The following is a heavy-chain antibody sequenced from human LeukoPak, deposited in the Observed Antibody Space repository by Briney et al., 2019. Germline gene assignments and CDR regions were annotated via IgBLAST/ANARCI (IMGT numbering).Heavy chain of an antibody. Sequence: SETLSLTCTVSGGSISSSNYYWSWVRQPAGNRLEWIGRIYAGGNTNYNPSLKTRVTISADTSKNQLSLKLTSVTAADTAVYYCARARLLRRVVPAATNWFDPWGQGTLVTVSS. CDR1: GGSISSSNYY. D-gene: IGHD2-2*01. CDR3: ARARLLRRVVPAATNWFDP. J-gene: IGHJ5*02. V-gene: IGHV4-61*02. CDR2: IYAGGNT.